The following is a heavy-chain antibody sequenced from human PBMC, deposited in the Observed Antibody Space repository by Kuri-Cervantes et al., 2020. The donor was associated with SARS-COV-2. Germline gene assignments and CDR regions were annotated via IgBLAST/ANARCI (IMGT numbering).Heavy chain of an antibody. J-gene: IGHJ6*03. D-gene: IGHD3-9*01. CDR2: ISYDGSNK. Sequence: GECLKISCAASGFTFSSYAMHWVRQAPGKGLEWVAVISYDGSNKYDADSVKGRFTISRDNSKNTLYLQMNSLRAEDTAVYYCAKDWADYDILTGYLGPYYYYYYMDVWGKGTTVTVSS. CDR3: AKDWADYDILTGYLGPYYYYYYMDV. V-gene: IGHV3-30-3*01. CDR1: GFTFSSYA.